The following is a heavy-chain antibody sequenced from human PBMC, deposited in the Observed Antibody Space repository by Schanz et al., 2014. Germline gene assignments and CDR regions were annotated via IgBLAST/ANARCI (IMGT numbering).Heavy chain of an antibody. CDR1: GGSFSGYY. J-gene: IGHJ6*02. CDR3: ARDSLRGATGGYGMDV. Sequence: QVQLQQWGAGLLKPSETLSLPCGVFGGSFSGYYWSWIRQPPGKGLEWIGEIYHTGSTNDNASLKSRVTISVDKSKNQFSLKVRSGTAADTAVYYCARDSLRGATGGYGMDVWGQGTTVTVSS. D-gene: IGHD2-8*02. V-gene: IGHV4-34*01. CDR2: IYHTGST.